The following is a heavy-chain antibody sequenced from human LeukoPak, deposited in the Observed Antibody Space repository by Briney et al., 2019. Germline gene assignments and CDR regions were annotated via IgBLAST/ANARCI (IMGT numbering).Heavy chain of an antibody. V-gene: IGHV4-59*08. CDR3: ARGDSGYVGY. J-gene: IGHJ4*02. CDR1: GGSISSYY. D-gene: IGHD5-12*01. CDR2: IYYSGST. Sequence: SETLSLACTVSGGSISSYYWSWIRQPPGKGLEWIGYIYYSGSTNYNPSLKSRVTISVDTSKNQFSLKLSSVTAADTAVYYCARGDSGYVGYWGQGTLVTVSS.